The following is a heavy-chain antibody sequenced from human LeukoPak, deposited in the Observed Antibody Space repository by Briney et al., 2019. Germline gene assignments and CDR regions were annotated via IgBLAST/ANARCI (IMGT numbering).Heavy chain of an antibody. Sequence: GGSLRLSREASGFTIRNYWMHWIRQVPGKGPVWVARIYVDATSTNYADSVKGRFTISRDNAKNTVYLQMDNLRRDDTGVYYCARDYEALSSGFNWFAPWGQGTLVTVSS. CDR3: ARDYEALSSGFNWFAP. J-gene: IGHJ5*02. D-gene: IGHD6-19*01. CDR2: IYVDATST. CDR1: GFTIRNYW. V-gene: IGHV3-74*01.